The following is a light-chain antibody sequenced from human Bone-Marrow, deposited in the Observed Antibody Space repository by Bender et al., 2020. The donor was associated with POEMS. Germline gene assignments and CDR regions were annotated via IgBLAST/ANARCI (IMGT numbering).Light chain of an antibody. CDR3: SSYTSSIWV. CDR2: GNT. CDR1: RSNIGAAHD. V-gene: IGLV1-40*01. J-gene: IGLJ3*02. Sequence: QSVLTQPPSMSGAPGQKITISCTGSRSNIGAAHDVHWYQQVPGTPPKVLIYGNTNRPSGVPDRFSGSKSGATASLAITGLQAEDEADYYCSSYTSSIWVFGGGTKLTVL.